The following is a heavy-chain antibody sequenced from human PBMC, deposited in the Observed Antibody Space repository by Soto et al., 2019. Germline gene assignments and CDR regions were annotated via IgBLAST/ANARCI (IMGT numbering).Heavy chain of an antibody. J-gene: IGHJ6*03. V-gene: IGHV4-34*01. Sequence: PSETLSLTCAVYGGSFSGYYWSWIRQPPGKGLEWIGEIYYSGSTNYNPSLKSRVTISVDTSKNQFSLKLSSVTAADTAVYYCARHKEKYSRGPYYYYYYMDVWGKGTTDTVSS. CDR2: IYYSGST. D-gene: IGHD6-6*01. CDR3: ARHKEKYSRGPYYYYYYMDV. CDR1: GGSFSGYY.